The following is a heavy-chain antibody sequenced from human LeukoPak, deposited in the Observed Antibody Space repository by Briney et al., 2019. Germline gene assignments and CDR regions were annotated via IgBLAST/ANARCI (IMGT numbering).Heavy chain of an antibody. D-gene: IGHD3-22*01. CDR2: ISWNSGSI. CDR1: GFTFDDYA. Sequence: GRSLRLSCAASGFTFDDYAMHWVRQAPGKGLEWVSGISWNSGSIGYADSVKGRFTISRDNSKNTLYLQMNSLRAEDTAVYYCAKDWDYYDSSGLLDYWGQGTLVTVSS. V-gene: IGHV3-9*01. CDR3: AKDWDYYDSSGLLDY. J-gene: IGHJ4*02.